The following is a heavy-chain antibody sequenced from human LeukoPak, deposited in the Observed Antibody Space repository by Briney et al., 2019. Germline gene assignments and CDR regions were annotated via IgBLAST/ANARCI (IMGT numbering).Heavy chain of an antibody. CDR2: ISVYNAIT. CDR1: GYAFTSDG. Sequence: ASVKVSCKASGYAFTSDGINWVRQAPGQGLEWMGWISVYNAITGYAQKFQGRVTMTTDTSTSTAYMELRSLRSDDTAVYYCAIDLTKNTVFGLKGTVDVWGQGTKVTVSS. D-gene: IGHD3-3*01. J-gene: IGHJ6*02. CDR3: AIDLTKNTVFGLKGTVDV. V-gene: IGHV1-18*01.